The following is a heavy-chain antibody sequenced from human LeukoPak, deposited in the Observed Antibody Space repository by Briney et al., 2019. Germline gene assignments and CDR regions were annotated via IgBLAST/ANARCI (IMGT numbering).Heavy chain of an antibody. CDR2: ISSSSSYI. D-gene: IGHD6-19*01. CDR3: ARERAVAEYYFDY. Sequence: KAGGSLILSCAASGFTFSSYSMNWVRQAPGKGLVWVSSISSSSSYIYYADSVKGRFTISRDNAKNSLYLQMNSLRAEDTAVYYCARERAVAEYYFDYWGQGTLVTVSS. J-gene: IGHJ4*02. V-gene: IGHV3-21*01. CDR1: GFTFSSYS.